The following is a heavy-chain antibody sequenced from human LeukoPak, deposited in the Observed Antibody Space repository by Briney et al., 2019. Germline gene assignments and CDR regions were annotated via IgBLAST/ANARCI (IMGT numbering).Heavy chain of an antibody. Sequence: GGSLRLSCAASGFTFSSYEMNWVRQAPGKGLEWVSYISSSGSTIYYADSVKSRFTISRDNAKNSLYLQMNSLRAEDTAVYYCARVSSSREHAFDIWGQGTMVTVSS. CDR3: ARVSSSREHAFDI. CDR1: GFTFSSYE. D-gene: IGHD1-1*01. CDR2: ISSSGSTI. J-gene: IGHJ3*02. V-gene: IGHV3-48*03.